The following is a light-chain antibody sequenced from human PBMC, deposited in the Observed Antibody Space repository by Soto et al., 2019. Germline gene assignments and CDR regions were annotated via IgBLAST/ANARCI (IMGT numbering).Light chain of an antibody. Sequence: EIVLTQSPATLSLSPGERATLSCRASQSVSSYLAWYQQKPGQAPRLLIYDAYNRATGIPARFSGSGSGTDCTLTISSLQPEDFAVYYCQQRSNWPTFGPGTKVDIK. CDR1: QSVSSY. J-gene: IGKJ3*01. V-gene: IGKV3-11*01. CDR3: QQRSNWPT. CDR2: DAY.